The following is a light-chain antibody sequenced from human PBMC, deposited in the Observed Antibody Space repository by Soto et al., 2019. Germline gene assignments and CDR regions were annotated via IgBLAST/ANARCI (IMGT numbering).Light chain of an antibody. CDR2: DAS. V-gene: IGKV3-11*01. CDR1: QSVSNY. J-gene: IGKJ4*02. Sequence: IVVTQSSATLALSPGEKATLSCRASQSVSNYLAWYQQKPGQAPRLLIYDASNRATGIPARFSGSGSGTDFTLTISSLEPEDFAVYYCQQRSNWPGFGGGTKVEIK. CDR3: QQRSNWPG.